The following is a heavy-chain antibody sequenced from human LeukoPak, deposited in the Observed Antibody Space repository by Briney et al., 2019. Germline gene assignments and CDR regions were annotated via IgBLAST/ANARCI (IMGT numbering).Heavy chain of an antibody. CDR2: IKQDGSEK. CDR1: GFTFSSYW. V-gene: IGHV3-7*01. Sequence: GGSLRLSCAASGFTFSSYWMSWVRQAPGKGLEWVANIKQDGSEKYYVDSVKGRFTISRDNAKNSLYLQMNSLRAEDTAVYYCARAWRYYYGSGSYPFDYWGQGTLVTVSS. CDR3: ARAWRYYYGSGSYPFDY. D-gene: IGHD3-10*01. J-gene: IGHJ4*02.